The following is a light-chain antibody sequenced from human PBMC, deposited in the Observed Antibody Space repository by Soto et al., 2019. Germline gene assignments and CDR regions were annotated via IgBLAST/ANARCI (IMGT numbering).Light chain of an antibody. J-gene: IGKJ1*01. CDR2: ATS. CDR3: QQYNTTPPT. V-gene: IGKV1-5*01. CDR1: QSISNW. Sequence: DIQMTQSPSTLPASVGDRVTITCRASQSISNWLAWYQQKPGTAPKLLIYATSTLQRGVPSRFSGSGAGTDFTLTISSVQAEDVEVYYCQQYNTTPPTFGQGTKVYIK.